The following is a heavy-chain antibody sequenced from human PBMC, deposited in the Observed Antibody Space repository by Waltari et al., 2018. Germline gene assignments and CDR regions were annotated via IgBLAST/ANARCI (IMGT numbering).Heavy chain of an antibody. Sequence: QVQLQQWGAGLLKPSETLSLTCAVYGGSFSGYYWSWIRQPPGKGLEWIGEINHRGSTNYNPSLKSRGTISVDTSKNQFSLKLSSVTAADTAVYYCARAPDTAMVNWYFDLWGRGTLVTVSS. CDR1: GGSFSGYY. CDR2: INHRGST. V-gene: IGHV4-34*01. CDR3: ARAPDTAMVNWYFDL. J-gene: IGHJ2*01. D-gene: IGHD5-18*01.